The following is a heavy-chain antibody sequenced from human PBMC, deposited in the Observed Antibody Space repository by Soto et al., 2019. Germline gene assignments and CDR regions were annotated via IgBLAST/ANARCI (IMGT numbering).Heavy chain of an antibody. D-gene: IGHD3-3*01. V-gene: IGHV4-61*01. CDR2: TYHIGGS. CDR1: GXSVSSDTKY. J-gene: IGHJ5*02. Sequence: XTLSLAGTVSGXSVSSDTKYWSWIRQPPGKGLEWFASTYHIGGSNYSPSLQGRVTISVDSSKNQVFLNLSSVTASDTAVYYCARGQTGFGVLTYNWFDPWGQGTLGTVSS. CDR3: ARGQTGFGVLTYNWFDP.